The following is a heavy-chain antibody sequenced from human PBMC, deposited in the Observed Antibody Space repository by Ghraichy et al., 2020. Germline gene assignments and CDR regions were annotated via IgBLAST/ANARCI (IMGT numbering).Heavy chain of an antibody. J-gene: IGHJ5*02. CDR2: IYYSGST. CDR1: GGSISSYY. V-gene: IGHV4-59*01. D-gene: IGHD4-17*01. Sequence: SETLSLTCTVSGGSISSYYWSWIRQPPGKGLEWIGYIYYSGSTNYNPSLKSRVTISVDTSKNQFSLKLSSVTAADTAVYYCATVTDYGAKGPPSWGQGTLVTVSS. CDR3: ATVTDYGAKGPPS.